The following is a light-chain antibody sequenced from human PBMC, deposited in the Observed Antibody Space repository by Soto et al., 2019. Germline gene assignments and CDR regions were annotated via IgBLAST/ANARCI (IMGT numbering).Light chain of an antibody. J-gene: IGKJ4*01. CDR2: GAF. Sequence: DIVLTQSPAPLSLSPGERATLSCRASPSVTNFLAWYQQKPGQAPRLIIYGAFNRATGIPDRFSGSGSGTDCTLTISRLEPEDVAVYYCQQYDSPPLTFGGGTKVDIK. V-gene: IGKV3-20*01. CDR1: PSVTNF. CDR3: QQYDSPPLT.